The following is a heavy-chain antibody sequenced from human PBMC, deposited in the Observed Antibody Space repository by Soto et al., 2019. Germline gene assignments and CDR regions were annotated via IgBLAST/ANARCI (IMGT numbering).Heavy chain of an antibody. Sequence: ASVKVSCKASGYIFSNYYMHWVRQAPGQGLEWMGIVNPSGGSTSYAQKFQGRVTITRDTSASTAYMELSSLRSEDTAVYYCARSIVVVTALDYWGQGTLVTVSS. J-gene: IGHJ4*02. CDR3: ARSIVVVTALDY. D-gene: IGHD2-21*02. CDR1: GYIFSNYY. V-gene: IGHV1-46*01. CDR2: VNPSGGST.